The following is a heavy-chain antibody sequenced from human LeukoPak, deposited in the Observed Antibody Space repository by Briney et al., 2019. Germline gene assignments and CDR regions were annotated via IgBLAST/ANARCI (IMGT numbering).Heavy chain of an antibody. J-gene: IGHJ4*02. CDR1: GYSISSGYY. D-gene: IGHD3-3*01. CDR3: AKAEGYDFWSGYLFDY. V-gene: IGHV4-38-2*01. CDR2: IYHSGST. Sequence: PSETLSLTCAVSGYSISSGYYWGWIRQPPGKGLEWIGIIYHSGSTYYNPSLKSRVTISVGTSKNQFSLKLSSVTAADTAVYYCAKAEGYDFWSGYLFDYWGQGTLVTVSS.